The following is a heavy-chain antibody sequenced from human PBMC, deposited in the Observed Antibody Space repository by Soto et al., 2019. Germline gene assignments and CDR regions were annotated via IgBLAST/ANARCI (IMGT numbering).Heavy chain of an antibody. V-gene: IGHV3-73*02. CDR3: TTYTGRSGWCLY. D-gene: IGHD6-19*01. CDR1: GFIFSGSA. Sequence: EVQLVESGGGLVQPGGSLKLSCAASGFIFSGSAMHWVRQASGKGLEWVGRIRSKANTYATAYAASVKGRFTISRDDSKNTAYLQMNSLKTEDTAVYYCTTYTGRSGWCLYWGQGTLVTVSS. J-gene: IGHJ4*02. CDR2: IRSKANTYAT.